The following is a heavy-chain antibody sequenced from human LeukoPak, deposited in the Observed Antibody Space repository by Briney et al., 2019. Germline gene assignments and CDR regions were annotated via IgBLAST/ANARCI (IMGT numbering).Heavy chain of an antibody. CDR3: AKVTTGRSWYSDWFDP. J-gene: IGHJ5*02. Sequence: SETLSLTCTVSGGSISSSSYYWGWIRQPPGKGLEWIGTIYYSGSTYYNPSLKSRVTISIDTSKNQFSLKLRSVTAADTAVFFCAKVTTGRSWYSDWFDPWGQGTLVTVSS. D-gene: IGHD6-13*01. V-gene: IGHV4-39*07. CDR2: IYYSGST. CDR1: GGSISSSSYY.